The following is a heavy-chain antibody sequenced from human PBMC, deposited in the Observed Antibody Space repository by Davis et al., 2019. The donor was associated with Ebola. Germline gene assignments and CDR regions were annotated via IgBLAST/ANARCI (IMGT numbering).Heavy chain of an antibody. J-gene: IGHJ4*02. CDR1: GFTFSSYS. Sequence: GGSLRLSCAASGFTFSSYSMNWVRQAPGKGLEWVSSISSSSSYIYYADSVKGRFTISRDNAKNSLYLQMNSLRAEDTAVYYFARHSFTIFGVVIIPYYFDYWGQGTLVTVSS. D-gene: IGHD3-3*01. V-gene: IGHV3-21*01. CDR2: ISSSSSYI. CDR3: ARHSFTIFGVVIIPYYFDY.